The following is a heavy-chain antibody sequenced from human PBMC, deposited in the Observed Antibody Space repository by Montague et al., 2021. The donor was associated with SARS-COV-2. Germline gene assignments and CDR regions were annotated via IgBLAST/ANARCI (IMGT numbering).Heavy chain of an antibody. J-gene: IGHJ4*02. V-gene: IGHV3-9*01. Sequence: SLRLSCAASGFRFDDYSMRWVRQAPGKGLEWVSHISWNSGIIDYADSVKGRFTISRGNAKNSLYLQMNSLRADDTALYYCVKDIVSRSDISAPDYWGQGTLVTVSS. D-gene: IGHD6-19*01. CDR3: VKDIVSRSDISAPDY. CDR1: GFRFDDYS. CDR2: ISWNSGII.